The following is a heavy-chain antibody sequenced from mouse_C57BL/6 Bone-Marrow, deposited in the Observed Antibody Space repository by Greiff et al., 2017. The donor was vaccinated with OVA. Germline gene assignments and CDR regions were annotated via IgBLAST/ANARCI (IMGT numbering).Heavy chain of an antibody. CDR2: IFPGSGST. Sequence: VQLQQSGPELVKPGASVKISCKASGYTFTDYYINWVKQRPGQGLEWIGWIFPGSGSTYYNEKFKGKATLTVDKSSSTAYMLLSSLTSEDSAVYFCASPVYGSSLYYFDYWGQGTTLTVSS. D-gene: IGHD1-1*01. V-gene: IGHV1-75*01. J-gene: IGHJ2*01. CDR3: ASPVYGSSLYYFDY. CDR1: GYTFTDYY.